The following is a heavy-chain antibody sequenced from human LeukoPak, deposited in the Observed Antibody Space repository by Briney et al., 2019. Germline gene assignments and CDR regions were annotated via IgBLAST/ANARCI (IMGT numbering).Heavy chain of an antibody. J-gene: IGHJ4*02. V-gene: IGHV4-34*01. Sequence: SETLSLTCAVYGGSFSGYYWSWIRQPPGKGLEWIGEINHSGSTNHNPSLKSRVTISIDTSKNQFSLTLSSVTAADTAVYYCAGGPRRVFDYWGQGTLVTVSP. D-gene: IGHD3-10*01. CDR1: GGSFSGYY. CDR2: INHSGST. CDR3: AGGPRRVFDY.